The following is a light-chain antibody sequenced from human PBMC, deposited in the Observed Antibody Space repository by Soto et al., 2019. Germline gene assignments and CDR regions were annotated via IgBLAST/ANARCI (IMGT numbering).Light chain of an antibody. CDR3: QHYNSYFPDT. J-gene: IGKJ2*01. V-gene: IGKV1-5*03. Sequence: DIPMTQSPSTLSASVGDRVTITCRASQSISSWLAWYQQKPGKAPKLLIYKASSLESGVPSRFSGSGSGTEFTLTISSLQPDDFATYYCQHYNSYFPDTFGQGTKLEIK. CDR1: QSISSW. CDR2: KAS.